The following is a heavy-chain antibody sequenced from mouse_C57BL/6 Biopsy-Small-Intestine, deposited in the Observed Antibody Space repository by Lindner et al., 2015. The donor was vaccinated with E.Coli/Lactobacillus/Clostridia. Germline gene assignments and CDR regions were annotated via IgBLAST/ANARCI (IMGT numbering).Heavy chain of an antibody. D-gene: IGHD2-5*01. CDR3: ARDYYSIYNYAMDY. Sequence: VQLQESGGGLVKPGGSLKLSCAASGFTFSDYGMHWVRQAPEKGLEWVAYISGGSNTMYYVDTVKGRFTISRDNAKNTLFLQMTSLRSEDTAMYYCARDYYSIYNYAMDYWGQGNSVTVSS. V-gene: IGHV5-17*01. CDR2: ISGGSNTM. J-gene: IGHJ4*01. CDR1: GFTFSDYG.